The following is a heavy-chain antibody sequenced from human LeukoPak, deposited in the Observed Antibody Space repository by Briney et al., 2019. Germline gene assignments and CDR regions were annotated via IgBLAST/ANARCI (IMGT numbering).Heavy chain of an antibody. Sequence: GGSLRLSCAASGFTLRGYGMHWVRQAPGKGLEWVANIKQDGSEKYYVDSVKGRFTISRDNAKNSLYLQMNSLRAEDTAVYYCARAGGYYDILTGFDYWGQGTLVTVSS. CDR3: ARAGGYYDILTGFDY. V-gene: IGHV3-7*01. CDR1: GFTLRGYG. J-gene: IGHJ4*02. CDR2: IKQDGSEK. D-gene: IGHD3-9*01.